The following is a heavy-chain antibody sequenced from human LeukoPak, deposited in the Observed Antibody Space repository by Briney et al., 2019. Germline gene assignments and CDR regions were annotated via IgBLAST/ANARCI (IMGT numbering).Heavy chain of an antibody. V-gene: IGHV3-64*01. J-gene: IGHJ4*02. D-gene: IGHD6-19*01. CDR1: GFTFSSYA. Sequence: GGSLRLSCAASGFTFSSYAMHWVRQAPGKGLEYVSAINSDGSSTFYANSLKGRFTISRDNSKNTLYLQMNSLRAEDTAVYYCAKGPRSGWYLDYWGQGTLVTVSS. CDR3: AKGPRSGWYLDY. CDR2: INSDGSST.